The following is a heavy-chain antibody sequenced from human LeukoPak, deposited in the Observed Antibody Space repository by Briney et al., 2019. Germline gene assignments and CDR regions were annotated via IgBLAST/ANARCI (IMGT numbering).Heavy chain of an antibody. Sequence: SETLSLTCTVSGGSISSGGYYWSWIRQHPGKGLEWIGYIYYSGSTYYNPSLKSRVTISVDTSKNQFSLKLSSVTAADTAVYYCAGRIGQKTDYWGQGTLVTVSS. D-gene: IGHD2-21*01. V-gene: IGHV4-31*03. CDR1: GGSISSGGYY. CDR3: AGRIGQKTDY. CDR2: IYYSGST. J-gene: IGHJ4*02.